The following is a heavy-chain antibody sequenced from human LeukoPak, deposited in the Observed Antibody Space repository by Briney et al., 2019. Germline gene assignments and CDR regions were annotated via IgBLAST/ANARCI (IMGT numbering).Heavy chain of an antibody. CDR3: ARNHDYGDWMLGNFDY. V-gene: IGHV1-69*13. J-gene: IGHJ4*02. Sequence: SVKVSCKASGGTFSSYAISWVRQAPGQGLEWMGGIIPIFGTANYAQKFQGRVTITADESTSTAYMELSSLRSEDTAVYYCARNHDYGDWMLGNFDYWGQGTLVTVSS. D-gene: IGHD4-17*01. CDR2: IIPIFGTA. CDR1: GGTFSSYA.